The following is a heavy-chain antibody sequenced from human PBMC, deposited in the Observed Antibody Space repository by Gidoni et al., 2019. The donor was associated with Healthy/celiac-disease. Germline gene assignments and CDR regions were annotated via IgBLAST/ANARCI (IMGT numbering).Heavy chain of an antibody. J-gene: IGHJ5*02. D-gene: IGHD6-19*01. V-gene: IGHV4-39*07. CDR2: IYYSGST. CDR3: ARGPGYSSGWSLAGRRSRGWFDP. Sequence: QLQLQESGPGLVKPSETLSLTCTVSGGSISSSSYYWGWIRQPPGKGLEWIGSIYYSGSTYYNPSLKSRVTISVDTSKNQFSLKLSSVTAADTAVYYCARGPGYSSGWSLAGRRSRGWFDPWGQGTLVTVSS. CDR1: GGSISSSSYY.